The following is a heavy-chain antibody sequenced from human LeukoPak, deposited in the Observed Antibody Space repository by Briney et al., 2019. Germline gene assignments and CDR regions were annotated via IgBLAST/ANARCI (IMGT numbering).Heavy chain of an antibody. V-gene: IGHV4-31*03. J-gene: IGHJ6*02. Sequence: PSQTLSLTCTVSGGSISSGGYYWSWIRQHPGKGLEWIGYIYYSGSTYYNPSLKSRVTISVDTSKNQFSLKLSSVTAADTAVYYCARTFWSGYYTDRYYYYGMDVWGQGTTVTVSS. CDR3: ARTFWSGYYTDRYYYYGMDV. CDR2: IYYSGST. D-gene: IGHD3-3*01. CDR1: GGSISSGGYY.